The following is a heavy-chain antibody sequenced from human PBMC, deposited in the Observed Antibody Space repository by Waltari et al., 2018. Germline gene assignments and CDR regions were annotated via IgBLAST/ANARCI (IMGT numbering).Heavy chain of an antibody. CDR2: RKPNSRGT. V-gene: IGHV1-2*02. Sequence: QVQLVQSGAEVKKPGASVKVSCKASGYTFTGYYMHSVRQAPGQGREGMGGRKPNSRGTNKAQKFQGRVTRTRDTSSSRAYMELGRLRSDDTAVNYCARDRVLRYFDWLPHYYYYGMDVWGQGTTVTVSS. CDR3: ARDRVLRYFDWLPHYYYYGMDV. CDR1: GYTFTGYY. J-gene: IGHJ6*02. D-gene: IGHD3-9*01.